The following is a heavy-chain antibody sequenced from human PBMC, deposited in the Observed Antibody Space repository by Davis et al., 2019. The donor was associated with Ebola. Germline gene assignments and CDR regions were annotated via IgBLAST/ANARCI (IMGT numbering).Heavy chain of an antibody. CDR1: GFTFSSYW. D-gene: IGHD4-23*01. J-gene: IGHJ4*02. V-gene: IGHV3-7*03. CDR2: IKQDGSEK. Sequence: GESLKISCAASGFTFSSYWMSWVRQAPGKGLEWVANIKQDGSEKYYVDSVKGRFTISRDNAKNSLYLQMNSLRAEDTALYYCAKAGFGGSTSDFDYWGQGTLVTVSS. CDR3: AKAGFGGSTSDFDY.